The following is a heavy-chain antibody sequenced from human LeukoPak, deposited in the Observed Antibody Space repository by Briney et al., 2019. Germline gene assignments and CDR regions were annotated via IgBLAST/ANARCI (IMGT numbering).Heavy chain of an antibody. Sequence: PGGCLRLAWAASGFTFDDYAMDWVRQAPGEWLGWVSLIIGDGGSTYYADSVKGRFTISRDNSKNSLYLQMNSLRTEDTALYYCARQVGARPYFDYWGQGTLVTVSS. CDR2: IIGDGGST. V-gene: IGHV3-43*02. CDR1: GFTFDDYA. J-gene: IGHJ4*02. D-gene: IGHD1-26*01. CDR3: ARQVGARPYFDY.